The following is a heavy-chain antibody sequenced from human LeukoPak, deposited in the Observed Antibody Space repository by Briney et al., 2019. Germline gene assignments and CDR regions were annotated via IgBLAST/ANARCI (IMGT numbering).Heavy chain of an antibody. V-gene: IGHV4-59*01. CDR1: GGSMRYYY. CDR3: ARDFLNWFDP. D-gene: IGHD2/OR15-2a*01. J-gene: IGHJ5*02. CDR2: IYYSGST. Sequence: SETLSLTCTVSGGSMRYYYWSWIRQPPGTGLEWIGYIYYSGSTNYNPSLKSRVTISVDTSKSQFSLKLSSVTAADTAVYYCARDFLNWFDPWGQGTLVTVSS.